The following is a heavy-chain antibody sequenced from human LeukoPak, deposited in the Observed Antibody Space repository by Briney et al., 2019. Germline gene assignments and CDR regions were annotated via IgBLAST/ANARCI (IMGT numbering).Heavy chain of an antibody. V-gene: IGHV4-38-2*01. Sequence: SDTLSLTCAVSGYSINSGFYWDWIRQPPGKGLEWIGSVYHIGSTNYNPSLKSRVTVSVDTSKNQFSLKLSSVTAADTALYYCARKAYSDAFDFWGQGKMVIVSS. CDR1: GYSINSGFY. J-gene: IGHJ3*01. CDR2: VYHIGST. CDR3: ARKAYSDAFDF. D-gene: IGHD2-15*01.